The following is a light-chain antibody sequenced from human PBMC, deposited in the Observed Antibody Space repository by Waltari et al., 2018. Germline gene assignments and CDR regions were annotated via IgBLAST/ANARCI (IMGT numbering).Light chain of an antibody. CDR3: CSYAGSSTFHVL. CDR2: DVI. Sequence: QSVLTQPASTSGSPGQSITISCTGTNSDVGSYNLVSWYQQHPGKAPRLIIYDVIKRPSGVSDRFSGSKSGNTASLTVSGLQPEDEAEYFCCSYAGSSTFHVLFGGGTKLTVL. J-gene: IGLJ2*01. V-gene: IGLV2-23*02. CDR1: NSDVGSYNL.